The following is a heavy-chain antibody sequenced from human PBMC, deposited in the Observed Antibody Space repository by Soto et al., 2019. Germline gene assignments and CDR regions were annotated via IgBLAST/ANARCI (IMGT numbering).Heavy chain of an antibody. CDR3: ASGYSSGWYAEYFQH. J-gene: IGHJ1*01. CDR1: GYTFTSYA. V-gene: IGHV1-3*01. D-gene: IGHD6-19*01. Sequence: VKVSCKASGYTFTSYAMHWVRQAPGQRLEWMGWINAGNGNTKYSQKFQGRVTITRDTSASTAYMELSSLRSEDTAVYYCASGYSSGWYAEYFQHWGQGTLVTVSS. CDR2: INAGNGNT.